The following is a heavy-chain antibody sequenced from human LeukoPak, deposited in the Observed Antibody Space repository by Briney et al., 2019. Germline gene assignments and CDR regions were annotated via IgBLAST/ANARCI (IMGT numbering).Heavy chain of an antibody. CDR1: GFTFSSHG. Sequence: GGSLRLSCAASGFTFSSHGMSWVRQAPGKGLEWVSAIRGSGDRTHYADSVKGRFTISRDNSKNTLYLQMNSLRAEDTAVYYCAKDSKIVGATFRSYHYMDVWGKGTAVTVSS. J-gene: IGHJ6*03. D-gene: IGHD1-26*01. V-gene: IGHV3-23*01. CDR3: AKDSKIVGATFRSYHYMDV. CDR2: IRGSGDRT.